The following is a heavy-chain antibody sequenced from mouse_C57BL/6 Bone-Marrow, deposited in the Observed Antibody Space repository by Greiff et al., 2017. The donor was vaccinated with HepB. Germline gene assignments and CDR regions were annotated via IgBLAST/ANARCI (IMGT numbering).Heavy chain of an antibody. J-gene: IGHJ1*03. Sequence: EVQLVESGGGLVKPGGSLKLSCAASGFTFSDYGMHWVRQAPEKGLEWVAYISSGSSTIYYADTVKGRFPISRDNAKNTLFLQMTSLRSEDTAMYYCARRGDYYGSSYRWYFDVWGTGTTVTVSS. D-gene: IGHD1-1*01. CDR3: ARRGDYYGSSYRWYFDV. V-gene: IGHV5-17*01. CDR2: ISSGSSTI. CDR1: GFTFSDYG.